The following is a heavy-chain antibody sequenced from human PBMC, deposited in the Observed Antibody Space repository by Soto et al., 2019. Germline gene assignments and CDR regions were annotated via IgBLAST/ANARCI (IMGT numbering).Heavy chain of an antibody. CDR1: GGTFSSYT. D-gene: IGHD2-2*01. J-gene: IGHJ6*02. Sequence: ASVKVSCKASGGTFSSYTISWVRQAPGQGLEWMGSIIPILGIANYAQKFQGRVTITADKSTSTAYMELSSLRSEDTAVYYCARAFRDIVVVPAAMSNYYYGMDVWGQGTTVTVSS. CDR3: ARAFRDIVVVPAAMSNYYYGMDV. V-gene: IGHV1-69*02. CDR2: IIPILGIA.